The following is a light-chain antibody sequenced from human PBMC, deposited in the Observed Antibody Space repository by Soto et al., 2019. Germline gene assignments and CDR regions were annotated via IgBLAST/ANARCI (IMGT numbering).Light chain of an antibody. V-gene: IGKV3-20*01. CDR2: GAS. CDR1: QSVISSY. J-gene: IGKJ1*01. Sequence: EVVLTQSPGSLSLSPGERATLSCRASQSVISSYLAWYQQKPGQAARLLIYGASSRATGIPDRFSGSGSWTHFTLTSSRLEPEDCAVYFCQQFGGSLTWTFSQGTKVEIK. CDR3: QQFGGSLTWT.